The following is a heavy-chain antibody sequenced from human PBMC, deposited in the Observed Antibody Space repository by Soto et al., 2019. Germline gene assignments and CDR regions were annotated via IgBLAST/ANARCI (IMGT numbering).Heavy chain of an antibody. V-gene: IGHV4-30-4*01. J-gene: IGHJ4*02. CDR1: GGSISSGDNY. CDR3: ARDTPGEFDY. CDR2: IYYSGST. D-gene: IGHD3-16*01. Sequence: SETLSLTCTVSGGSISSGDNYWSWIRQAPGKGLEWIGYIYYSGSTYYNPSLKSRVTISVDTSKNQFSLKLTSVTAADTAVYYCARDTPGEFDYWGQGTLVTVSS.